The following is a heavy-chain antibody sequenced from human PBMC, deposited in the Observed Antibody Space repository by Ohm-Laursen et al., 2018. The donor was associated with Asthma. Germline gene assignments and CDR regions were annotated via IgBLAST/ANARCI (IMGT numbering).Heavy chain of an antibody. V-gene: IGHV1-69*13. Sequence: VASVKVSCKASGGTFRSYGISWVRQAPGQGLEWVGGISPIFHAAKNSQKFQGRVTITADESTSTAYMELSSLRSEDTAVYYCARGESNDAFDIWGQGTMVTVSS. CDR1: GGTFRSYG. CDR2: ISPIFHAA. J-gene: IGHJ3*02. CDR3: ARGESNDAFDI.